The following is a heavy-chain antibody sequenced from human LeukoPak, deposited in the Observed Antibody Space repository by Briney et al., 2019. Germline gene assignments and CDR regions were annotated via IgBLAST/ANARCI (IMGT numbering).Heavy chain of an antibody. CDR3: AKDSAKKYDDY. CDR1: GFTFSTYG. J-gene: IGHJ4*02. V-gene: IGHV3-23*01. D-gene: IGHD2/OR15-2a*01. Sequence: GGSLRLSCAASGFTFSTYGLSWVRQAPGKGLEWVSGISGSDGSTNYADSVKGRFTISRENSKNTLYLQMNSLRAEDTAVYYCAKDSAKKYDDYWGQGALVTVSS. CDR2: ISGSDGST.